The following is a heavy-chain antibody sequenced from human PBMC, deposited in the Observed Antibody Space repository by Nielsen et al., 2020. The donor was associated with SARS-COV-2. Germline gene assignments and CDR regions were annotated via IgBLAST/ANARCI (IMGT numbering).Heavy chain of an antibody. D-gene: IGHD6-19*01. CDR2: ISSST. V-gene: IGHV3-23*01. CDR1: GFTISTYG. Sequence: GGSLRLSCVVSGFTISTYGMSWVRQAPGKGLEWVSAISSSTYYADSVKGRFTVSRDNSKNTLYLQMNSLRAEDTAVYYCAKRSGYTSCWYGDYWGQGTLVTVSS. J-gene: IGHJ4*02. CDR3: AKRSGYTSCWYGDY.